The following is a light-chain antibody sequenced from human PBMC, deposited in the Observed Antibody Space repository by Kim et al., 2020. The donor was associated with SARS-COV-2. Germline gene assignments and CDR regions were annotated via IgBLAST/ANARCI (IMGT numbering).Light chain of an antibody. CDR3: RQTYSTPLT. J-gene: IGKJ3*01. CDR1: HSISSY. V-gene: IGKV1-39*01. Sequence: ASVGDRVTITCRASHSISSYLNWYQQKPGKPPKLLTYAASSLQSGVLSRFSGSGSGTDFPFTISSPQPEDFATSYSRQTYSTPLTFGPGTKVDIK. CDR2: AAS.